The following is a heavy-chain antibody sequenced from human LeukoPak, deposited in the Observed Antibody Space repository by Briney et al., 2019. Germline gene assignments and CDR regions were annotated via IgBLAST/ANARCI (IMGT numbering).Heavy chain of an antibody. Sequence: WIGEINHSGSTNYNPSLKSRVTISVDTSKNQFSLKLSSVTAADTAVYYCARGPAWLDAFDIWGQGTMVTVSS. V-gene: IGHV4-34*01. CDR2: INHSGST. D-gene: IGHD6-19*01. J-gene: IGHJ3*02. CDR3: ARGPAWLDAFDI.